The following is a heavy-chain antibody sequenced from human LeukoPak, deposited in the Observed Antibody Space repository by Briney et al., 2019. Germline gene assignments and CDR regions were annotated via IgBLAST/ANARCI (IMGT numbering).Heavy chain of an antibody. D-gene: IGHD3-3*01. J-gene: IGHJ5*02. V-gene: IGHV1-46*01. CDR3: ARDFWPSNWFDP. Sequence: ASVKVSCKASGYTFTSYGISWVRQAPGQGLEWMGIINPSGGSTSYAQKFQGRVTMTRDTSTSTVYMELSSLRSEDTAVYYCARDFWPSNWFDPWGQGTLVTVSS. CDR2: INPSGGST. CDR1: GYTFTSYG.